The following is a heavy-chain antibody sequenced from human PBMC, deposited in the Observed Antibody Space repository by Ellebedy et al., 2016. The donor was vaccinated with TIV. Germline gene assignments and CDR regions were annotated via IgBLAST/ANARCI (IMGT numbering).Heavy chain of an antibody. CDR3: AREILYYYGSGSYPLGYYGMDV. V-gene: IGHV1-46*01. D-gene: IGHD3-10*01. CDR2: INPSGGST. J-gene: IGHJ6*02. Sequence: ASVKVSCKASGYTFTSYYMHWVRQAPGQGLEWMGIINPSGGSTSYAQKFQGRVTITRDTSASTAYMELSSLRSEDTAVYYCAREILYYYGSGSYPLGYYGMDVWGQGTTVTVSS. CDR1: GYTFTSYY.